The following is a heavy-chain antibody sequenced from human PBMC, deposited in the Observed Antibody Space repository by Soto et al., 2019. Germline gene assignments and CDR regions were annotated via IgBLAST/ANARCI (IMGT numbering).Heavy chain of an antibody. J-gene: IGHJ4*02. CDR1: GGSISSGGYY. D-gene: IGHD3-22*01. CDR3: ARDFKSYYYDSSGLGGFDY. CDR2: IYYSGST. V-gene: IGHV4-31*03. Sequence: SETRSLTCTVSGGSISSGGYYWSWIRQHPGKGLEWIGYIYYSGSTYYNPSLKSRVTISVDTSKNQFSLKLSSVTAADTAVYYCARDFKSYYYDSSGLGGFDYWGQGTLVTVSS.